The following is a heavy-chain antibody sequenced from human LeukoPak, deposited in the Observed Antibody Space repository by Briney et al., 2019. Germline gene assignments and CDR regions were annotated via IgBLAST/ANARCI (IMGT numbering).Heavy chain of an antibody. Sequence: GGSLRLSCAASGFTFSSYSMNWVRQAPGKGLEWVSYISSSSSTIYYADSVKGRFTISRDNAKNSLYLQMNSLRAEDTAVYYCAKGRIAAAGNFDYWGQGTLVTVSS. CDR2: ISSSSSTI. D-gene: IGHD6-13*01. CDR3: AKGRIAAAGNFDY. V-gene: IGHV3-48*04. J-gene: IGHJ4*02. CDR1: GFTFSSYS.